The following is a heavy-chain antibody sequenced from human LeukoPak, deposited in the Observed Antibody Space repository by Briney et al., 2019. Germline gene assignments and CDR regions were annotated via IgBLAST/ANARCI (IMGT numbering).Heavy chain of an antibody. J-gene: IGHJ3*02. D-gene: IGHD3-22*01. CDR1: GFTVSSNY. V-gene: IGHV3-53*01. Sequence: GGSLRLSCAASGFTVSSNYMSWVRQAPGKGPEWVSVIYGGGTTYYADSVRGRFTISRDNSRNTLYLQMNSLRAEDTAVYYCARASYDSSGWNTFDIWGQGTMVTVSS. CDR2: IYGGGTT. CDR3: ARASYDSSGWNTFDI.